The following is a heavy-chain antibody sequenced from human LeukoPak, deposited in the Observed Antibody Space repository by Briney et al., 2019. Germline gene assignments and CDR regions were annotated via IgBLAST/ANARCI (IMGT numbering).Heavy chain of an antibody. CDR2: IRYDGSNK. CDR1: GFTFSSYG. Sequence: GGSLRLSCAASGFTFSSYGMHWVRQAPGKGLEWVAFIRYDGSNKYYADSVKGRFTISRDNSKNTLYLQMNSLRTEDTAVYYCAKGAYRSSWYFDYWGQGTLVTVSS. D-gene: IGHD6-13*01. V-gene: IGHV3-30*02. J-gene: IGHJ4*02. CDR3: AKGAYRSSWYFDY.